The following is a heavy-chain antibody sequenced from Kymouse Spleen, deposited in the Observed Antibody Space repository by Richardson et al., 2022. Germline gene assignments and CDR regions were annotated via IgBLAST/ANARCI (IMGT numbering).Heavy chain of an antibody. J-gene: IGHJ4*02. CDR1: GGSFSGYY. V-gene: IGHV4-34*01. Sequence: QVQLQQWGAGLLKPSETLSLTCAVYGGSFSGYYWSWIRQPPGKGLEWIGEINHSGSTNYNPSLKSRVTISVDTSKNQFSLKLSSVTAADTAVYYCARGRAAAGTYYWGQGTLVTVSS. CDR3: ARGRAAAGTYY. D-gene: IGHD6-13*01. CDR2: INHSGST.